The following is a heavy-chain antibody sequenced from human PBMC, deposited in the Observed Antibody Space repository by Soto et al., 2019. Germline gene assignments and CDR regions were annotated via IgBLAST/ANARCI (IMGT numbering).Heavy chain of an antibody. CDR2: IYYSGST. CDR1: GGSISSYY. CDR3: ARLARDYHKYYYYMDV. J-gene: IGHJ6*03. V-gene: IGHV4-59*08. D-gene: IGHD3-9*01. Sequence: SETLSLTCTVSGGSISSYYWSWIRQPPGKGLEWIGYIYYSGSTNYNPSLKSRVTISVDTSKNQFSLKLSSVTAADTAVYYCARLARDYHKYYYYMDVWGKGTTVTVSS.